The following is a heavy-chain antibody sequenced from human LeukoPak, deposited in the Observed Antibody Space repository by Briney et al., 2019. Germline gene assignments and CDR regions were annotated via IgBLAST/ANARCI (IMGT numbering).Heavy chain of an antibody. CDR1: GFTFSSYS. CDR2: ISSSSSYI. V-gene: IGHV3-21*01. Sequence: SGESLRLSCAASGFTFSSYSMNWVRQAPGKGLEWVSSISSSSSYIYYADSVKGRFTISRDNAKNSLYLQMNSLRAEDTAVYYCARTEYYYYGMDVWGQGTTVTVSS. J-gene: IGHJ6*02. CDR3: ARTEYYYYGMDV.